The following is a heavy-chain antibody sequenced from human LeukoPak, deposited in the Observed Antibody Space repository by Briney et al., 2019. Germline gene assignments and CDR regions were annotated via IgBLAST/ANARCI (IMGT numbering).Heavy chain of an antibody. D-gene: IGHD2-15*01. Sequence: PSETLSLTCTVSGGSISSGSYYWSWIRQPAGKGLEWIGRIYTSGSTNYNPSLKSRVTISVDTSKNQFSLKLSSVTAADTAVYYCARDLFGRVPDAFDIWGQGTMVTVSS. V-gene: IGHV4-61*02. J-gene: IGHJ3*02. CDR2: IYTSGST. CDR1: GGSISSGSYY. CDR3: ARDLFGRVPDAFDI.